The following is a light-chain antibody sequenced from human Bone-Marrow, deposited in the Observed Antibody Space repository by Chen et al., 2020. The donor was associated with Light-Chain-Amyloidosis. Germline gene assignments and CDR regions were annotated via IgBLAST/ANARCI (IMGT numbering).Light chain of an antibody. J-gene: IGLJ2*01. Sequence: SYELTQPPSVSGAPGQTARITCSGDDLPTKYAYWYQQKPGQAPVLVIHIDTERPSGISERFSGSSSGTTATLTISGGQAEDEADYHCQSADSSGTYEVIFGGGTKLTVL. CDR3: QSADSSGTYEVI. CDR1: DLPTKY. V-gene: IGLV3-25*03. CDR2: IDT.